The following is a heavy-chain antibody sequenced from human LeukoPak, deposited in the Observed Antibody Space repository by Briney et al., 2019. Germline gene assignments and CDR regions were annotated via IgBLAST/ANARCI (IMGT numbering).Heavy chain of an antibody. J-gene: IGHJ4*02. V-gene: IGHV3-64D*06. CDR2: ISSNGGST. CDR3: VKEGSGYSGDGWPDY. Sequence: PGGSLRLSCSASGFTFSSYAMHWVRQAPGKGLDYVSAISSNGGSTYYADSVKGRFTISRDNSKNTLYLQMSSLRAEDTAVYYCVKEGSGYSGDGWPDYWGQGTMVTVSS. CDR1: GFTFSSYA. D-gene: IGHD5-12*01.